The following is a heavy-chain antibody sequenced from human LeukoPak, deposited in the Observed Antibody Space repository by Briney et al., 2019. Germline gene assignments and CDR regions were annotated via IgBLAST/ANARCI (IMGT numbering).Heavy chain of an antibody. D-gene: IGHD3-3*01. CDR3: ARDGGADFWSGYSYYFDY. CDR2: INPNSGGT. J-gene: IGHJ4*02. CDR1: GYTFTGYY. Sequence: ASVKVSCKASGYTFTGYYMHWVRQAPGQGLEWMGWINPNSGGTNYAQKFQGRVTMTRDTSISTAYMEPSRLRSDDTAVYYCARDGGADFWSGYSYYFDYWGQGTLVTVSS. V-gene: IGHV1-2*02.